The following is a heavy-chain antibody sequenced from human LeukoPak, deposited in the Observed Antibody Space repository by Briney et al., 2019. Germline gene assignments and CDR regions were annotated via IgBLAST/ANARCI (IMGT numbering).Heavy chain of an antibody. CDR2: IYYSGST. CDR3: ARLTAMVDY. D-gene: IGHD5-18*01. J-gene: IGHJ4*02. CDR1: GGSISSSSYY. Sequence: SETLSLTCTVSGGSISSSSYYWGWIRQPPGKGLEWIGSIYYSGSTYYNPSLKSRVTISVDTSKNQFSLKLSSVTAADTAVYYCARLTAMVDYWGQGTLVTDSS. V-gene: IGHV4-39*07.